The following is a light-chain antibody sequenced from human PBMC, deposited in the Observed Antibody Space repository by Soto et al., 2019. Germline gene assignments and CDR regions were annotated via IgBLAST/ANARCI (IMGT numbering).Light chain of an antibody. CDR2: EVS. J-gene: IGLJ1*01. V-gene: IGLV2-14*01. CDR1: SSEVGGYNY. Sequence: QSALTQPASVSGSPGQSITISCTGTSSEVGGYNYVSWYQPHPGKAPKLMIYEVSNRPSGVSNRFSGSKSGNMASLTISGLQAEDEADYYCSSYTSSSTLYVFGPGTKLTVL. CDR3: SSYTSSSTLYV.